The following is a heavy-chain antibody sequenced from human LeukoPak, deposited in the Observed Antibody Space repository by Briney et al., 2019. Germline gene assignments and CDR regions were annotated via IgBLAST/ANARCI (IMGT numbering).Heavy chain of an antibody. V-gene: IGHV3-11*01. CDR1: GFTFSDYY. CDR3: AKEDGNYGSGRYYYFDY. CDR2: ISSSGSTF. Sequence: GGSLRLSCAASGFTFSDYYMSWIRQAPGKGLEWISYISSSGSTFYYADSVKGRFTISRDNAKNSLYLQMNSLRAEDTAVYYCAKEDGNYGSGRYYYFDYWGQGTLVTVSS. D-gene: IGHD3-10*01. J-gene: IGHJ4*02.